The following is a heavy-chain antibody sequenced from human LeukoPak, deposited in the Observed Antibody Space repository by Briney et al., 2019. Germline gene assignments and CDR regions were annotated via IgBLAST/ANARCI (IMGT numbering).Heavy chain of an antibody. J-gene: IGHJ4*02. CDR3: ARRAGTYYYDSSGYYYDY. V-gene: IGHV4-39*01. CDR2: IYYSGST. Sequence: PSETLSLTCTVSGGSISSSSYYWGWIRQPPGKGLEWIGSIYYSGSTYYNPSLKSRVTISVDTSKNQFSLKLSSVTAADTAVYHCARRAGTYYYDSSGYYYDYWGQGTLVTVSS. D-gene: IGHD3-22*01. CDR1: GGSISSSSYY.